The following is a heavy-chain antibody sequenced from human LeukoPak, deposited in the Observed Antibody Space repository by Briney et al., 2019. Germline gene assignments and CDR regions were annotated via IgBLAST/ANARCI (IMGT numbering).Heavy chain of an antibody. J-gene: IGHJ3*02. CDR1: GFTFDDYA. V-gene: IGHV3-9*03. Sequence: GGSLRLSCAASGFTFDDYAMHWVRQAPGKGLEWVSGISWNSGSIGYADSAKGRFTISRDNAKNSLYLQMNSLRAEDMALYYCARDYYDSSGYYYEAAFDIWGQGTMVTVSS. D-gene: IGHD3-22*01. CDR3: ARDYYDSSGYYYEAAFDI. CDR2: ISWNSGSI.